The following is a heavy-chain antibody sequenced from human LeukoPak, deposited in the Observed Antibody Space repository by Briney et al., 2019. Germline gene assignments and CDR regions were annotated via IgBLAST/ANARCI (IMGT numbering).Heavy chain of an antibody. CDR2: ISSDGASA. D-gene: IGHD3-22*01. J-gene: IGHJ4*02. CDR1: GFSFNSYG. Sequence: GGSLIVSCSASGFSFNSYGLHCVRQTPGKGLEYVSAISSDGASAYYADSVKGRFTISRDNSRNMLYLQMTSLRPEDTALYYCVKDAKVDSSGYYLDPDDVEFWGQGTLITVSS. CDR3: VKDAKVDSSGYYLDPDDVEF. V-gene: IGHV3-64D*06.